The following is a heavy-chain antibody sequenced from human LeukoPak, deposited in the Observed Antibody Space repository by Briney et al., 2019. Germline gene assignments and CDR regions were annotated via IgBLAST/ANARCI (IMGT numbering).Heavy chain of an antibody. CDR2: ISYDRSNK. Sequence: HPGGSLRLSCAASGFTFSSYGMHWVRQAPGKGLEWVAVISYDRSNKYYADSVKGRFTISRDNSKNTLYLQMNSLRAEDTAVYYCAKPSFADILMEYFQHWGQGTLVTVSS. CDR3: AKPSFADILMEYFQH. J-gene: IGHJ1*01. CDR1: GFTFSSYG. D-gene: IGHD3-9*01. V-gene: IGHV3-30*18.